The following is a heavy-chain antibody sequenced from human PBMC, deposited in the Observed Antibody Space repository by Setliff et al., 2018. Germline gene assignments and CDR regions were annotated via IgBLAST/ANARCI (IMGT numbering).Heavy chain of an antibody. J-gene: IGHJ4*02. D-gene: IGHD3-10*01. CDR3: ATDLAIRGVQFDY. Sequence: ASVKVSCKASGYTFSSYAISWVRQAPGQGLEWLGWISVYSGNTDYAQNFQGRFTITADTSIDTAYMELSSLTSEDTAVYYCATDLAIRGVQFDYWGRGTLVTVSS. CDR1: GYTFSSYA. CDR2: ISVYSGNT. V-gene: IGHV1-18*01.